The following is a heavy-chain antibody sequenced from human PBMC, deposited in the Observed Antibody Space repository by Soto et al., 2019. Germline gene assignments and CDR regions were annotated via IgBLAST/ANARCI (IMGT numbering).Heavy chain of an antibody. J-gene: IGHJ6*02. CDR3: AREGTSSYGMDV. Sequence: QVQLVQSGAEVKKPGASVKVSCKASGYTFTSYYMHWVRQAPGQGLEWMGIINPSGGSTSYAQKFQGRVTITRDTSTSTVYRELISLRSEDTAVYYCAREGTSSYGMDVWGQGTTVTVSS. CDR2: INPSGGST. CDR1: GYTFTSYY. V-gene: IGHV1-46*01. D-gene: IGHD2-2*01.